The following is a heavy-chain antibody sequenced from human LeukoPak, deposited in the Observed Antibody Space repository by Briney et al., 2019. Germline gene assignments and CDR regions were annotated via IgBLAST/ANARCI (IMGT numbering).Heavy chain of an antibody. V-gene: IGHV4-59*08. Sequence: SETLSLTCTVSGGSISSYYWSWIRQPPGKGLEWIGHIYYSGNTNYNPSLKSRVTISVDTSKNQFSLKLSSVTAADTAVYYCARHMGAVAGTYYFDYWGQGTLVTVSS. CDR3: ARHMGAVAGTYYFDY. J-gene: IGHJ4*02. D-gene: IGHD6-19*01. CDR2: IYYSGNT. CDR1: GGSISSYY.